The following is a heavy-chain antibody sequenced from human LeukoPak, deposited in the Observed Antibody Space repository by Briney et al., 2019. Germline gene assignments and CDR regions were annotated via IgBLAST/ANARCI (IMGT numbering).Heavy chain of an antibody. CDR3: AKDRITMIVVVPDAFDI. CDR1: GFTFSNYW. CDR2: IKQDRSEK. Sequence: PGGSLRLSCAASGFTFSNYWMNWVRQAPGKGLEWVANIKQDRSEKYYVDSVKGRFTISRDNGKNSLYLQMNSLRAEDTAVYYCAKDRITMIVVVPDAFDIWGQGTMVTVSS. V-gene: IGHV3-7*03. J-gene: IGHJ3*02. D-gene: IGHD3-22*01.